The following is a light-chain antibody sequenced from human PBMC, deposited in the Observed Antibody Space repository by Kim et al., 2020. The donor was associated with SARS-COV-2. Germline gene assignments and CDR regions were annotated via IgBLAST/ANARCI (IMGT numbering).Light chain of an antibody. CDR3: QQYNNFPNT. CDR2: KTS. CDR1: QSFSSW. V-gene: IGKV1-5*03. Sequence: DIQLTQSPSTLSASVGDRVTITCRASQSFSSWLAWYQQKPGKVPKLLIYKTSILESGVPSRFSGSGSGPEFTLTISSLQPDDFATYYCQQYNNFPNTFGQGTRLEIK. J-gene: IGKJ5*01.